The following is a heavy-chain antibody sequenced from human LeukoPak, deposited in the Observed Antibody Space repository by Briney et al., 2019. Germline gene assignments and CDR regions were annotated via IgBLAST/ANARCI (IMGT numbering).Heavy chain of an antibody. CDR3: ARDVVYSSGWYVYNWFDP. V-gene: IGHV3-21*01. J-gene: IGHJ5*02. Sequence: KSGGSLRLSCAASGFTFSSYSMNWVRQAPGKGLEWVSSISSSSSYIYYADSVKGRFTISRDNAKNSLYLQMNSLRAEDTAVYYCARDVVYSSGWYVYNWFDPWGQGTLVTVSS. CDR2: ISSSSSYI. D-gene: IGHD6-19*01. CDR1: GFTFSSYS.